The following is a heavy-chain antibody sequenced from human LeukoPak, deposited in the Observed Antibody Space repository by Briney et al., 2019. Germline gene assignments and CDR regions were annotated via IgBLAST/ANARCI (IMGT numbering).Heavy chain of an antibody. J-gene: IGHJ6*02. CDR1: GGSFSGYY. CDR3: ARITIFPPVYYYYGMDV. D-gene: IGHD3-9*01. V-gene: IGHV4-34*01. Sequence: PSETLSLTCAVYGGSFSGYYWSWIRQPPGKGLEWIGGINHSGSTNYNPSLKSRVTISVDTSKNQFSLRLSSVTAADTAVYYCARITIFPPVYYYYGMDVWGQGTTVTVSS. CDR2: INHSGST.